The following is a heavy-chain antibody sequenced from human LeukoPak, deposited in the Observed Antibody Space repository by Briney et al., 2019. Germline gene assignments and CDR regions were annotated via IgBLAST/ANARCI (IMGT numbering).Heavy chain of an antibody. D-gene: IGHD3-22*01. CDR3: AKVGGFDYYDMKGANPFDY. V-gene: IGHV3-30*18. CDR2: ISYDGSNK. J-gene: IGHJ4*02. Sequence: GRSLRLSCAASGFTFSSYGMHWVRQAPGKGLEWVAVISYDGSNKYYADSVKGRFTISRDNSKNTLYLQMNSLRAEDTAVYYCAKVGGFDYYDMKGANPFDYWGQGTLVTVSS. CDR1: GFTFSSYG.